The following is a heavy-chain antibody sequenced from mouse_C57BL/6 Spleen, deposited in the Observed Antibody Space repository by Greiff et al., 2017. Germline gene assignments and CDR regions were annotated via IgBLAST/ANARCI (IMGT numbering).Heavy chain of an antibody. Sequence: VQLQQSGAELVKPGASVKMSCKASGYTFTSYWITWVKQRPGHGLEWIGDIYPGSGGTNYNEKFKSKATLTVDTSSSTTYMQLSSLTSEDDAVDYCAFGSSYVGYFDVWGKGTTVTVSS. D-gene: IGHD1-1*01. J-gene: IGHJ1*03. V-gene: IGHV1-55*01. CDR3: AFGSSYVGYFDV. CDR1: GYTFTSYW. CDR2: IYPGSGGT.